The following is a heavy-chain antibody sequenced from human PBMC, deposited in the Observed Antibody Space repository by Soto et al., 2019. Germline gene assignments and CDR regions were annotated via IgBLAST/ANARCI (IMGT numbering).Heavy chain of an antibody. CDR1: GFIFSGSA. V-gene: IGHV3-73*01. CDR2: ILSKAGNYAT. J-gene: IGHJ4*02. CDR3: IRGGSPYYYDY. Sequence: EVQLVESGGGLVQPGGSLKLSCAASGFIFSGSAVHWDRQASGKGLEWVGRILSKAGNYATAYPASMKGRFTISRDDSENTAFLQMNSLKTEDTAVYYCIRGGSPYYYDYWGQGTLVAVSS.